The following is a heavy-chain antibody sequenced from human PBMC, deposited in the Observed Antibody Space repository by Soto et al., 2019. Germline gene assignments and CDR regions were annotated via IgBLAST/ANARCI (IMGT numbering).Heavy chain of an antibody. CDR2: INHSGST. CDR1: GGSFSGYY. J-gene: IGHJ4*02. CDR3: ARDKITGLFDY. V-gene: IGHV4-34*01. Sequence: TSETLSLTCAVYGGSFSGYYWTWIRQPPRTGLEWIGEINHSGSTNYNPSHKSRDTISVDTSKNQFSLKLTSVTAADTAVYYCARDKITGLFDYWGQGTLVTVSS. D-gene: IGHD2-8*02.